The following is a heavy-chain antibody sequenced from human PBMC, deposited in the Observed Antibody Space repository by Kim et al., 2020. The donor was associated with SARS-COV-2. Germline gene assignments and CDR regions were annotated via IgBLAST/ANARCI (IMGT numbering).Heavy chain of an antibody. D-gene: IGHD3-9*01. J-gene: IGHJ6*02. CDR2: IYSGGST. CDR1: GFTVSSNY. V-gene: IGHV3-53*01. Sequence: GGSLRLSCAASGFTVSSNYMSWVRQAPGKGLEWVSVIYSGGSTYYADSVKGRFTISRDNSKNTLYLQMNSLRAEDTAVYYCAAAPLQQKDDILTGYRKRPYYYGMDVWGQGTTVTVSS. CDR3: AAAPLQQKDDILTGYRKRPYYYGMDV.